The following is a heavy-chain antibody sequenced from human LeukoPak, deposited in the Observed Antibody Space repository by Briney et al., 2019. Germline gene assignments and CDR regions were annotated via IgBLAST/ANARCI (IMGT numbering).Heavy chain of an antibody. V-gene: IGHV4-61*05. CDR3: ASGSIIAAAGHYGMDV. J-gene: IGHJ6*02. D-gene: IGHD6-13*01. CDR2: IYYSGST. Sequence: TSETLSLTCTVSGDSISSSNYYWGWIRQPPGKGLEWIGYIYYSGSTNYNPSLKSRVTISVDTSKNQFSLKLSSVTAADTAVYYCASGSIIAAAGHYGMDVWGQGTTVTVSS. CDR1: GDSISSSNYY.